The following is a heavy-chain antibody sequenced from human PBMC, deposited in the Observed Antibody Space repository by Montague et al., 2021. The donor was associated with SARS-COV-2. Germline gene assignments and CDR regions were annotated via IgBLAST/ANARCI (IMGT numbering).Heavy chain of an antibody. CDR2: IYHSGNT. D-gene: IGHD3-10*01. CDR1: AGSINNYY. J-gene: IGHJ4*02. V-gene: IGHV4-4*07. CDR3: SSSYGSGYYGFDY. Sequence: SETLSLTCTVSAGSINNYYWTWIRQSPGKGLEWIGRIYHSGNTNYNPSLKSRVTVSVDTSKSQFSLNLNSLTVADTAVYYCSSSYGSGYYGFDYWGQGNPVTVSS.